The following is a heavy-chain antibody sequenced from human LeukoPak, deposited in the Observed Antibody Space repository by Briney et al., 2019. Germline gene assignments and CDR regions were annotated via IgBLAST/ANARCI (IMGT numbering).Heavy chain of an antibody. V-gene: IGHV1-2*02. CDR3: ARVRRSYCGGDCYPYAFDI. J-gene: IGHJ3*02. D-gene: IGHD2-21*01. CDR2: INPNSGGT. CDR1: GYTFTGYY. Sequence: ASVKVSCKASGYTFTGYYMHWVRQAPGQGLGWMGWINPNSGGTNYAQKFQGRVTMTRDTSISTAYMERSRLRSDDTAVYYCARVRRSYCGGDCYPYAFDIWGQGTMVTVSS.